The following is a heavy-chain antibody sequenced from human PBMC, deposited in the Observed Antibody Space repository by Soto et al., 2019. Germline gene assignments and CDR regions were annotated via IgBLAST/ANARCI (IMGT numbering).Heavy chain of an antibody. Sequence: GGSLRLSCAVSGFTFSSYGMHWVRQAPGKGLEWVAVIWYDGSNKYYADSVKGRFTISRDNSKNTLYLQMNSLRAEDTAVYYCARDYYVFGSSYYDYFDYGGQGPLVTAS. D-gene: IGHD3-3*01. V-gene: IGHV3-33*01. CDR1: GFTFSSYG. CDR3: ARDYYVFGSSYYDYFDY. J-gene: IGHJ4*02. CDR2: IWYDGSNK.